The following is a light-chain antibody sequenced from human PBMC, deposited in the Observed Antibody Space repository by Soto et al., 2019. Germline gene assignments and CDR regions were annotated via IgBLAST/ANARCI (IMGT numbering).Light chain of an antibody. CDR2: DAS. Sequence: IVLTQSPATLLLSPGERATLSCRASPSVSGSLAWYQPKPGHAHRLLMYDASNSATGIPARFSGSGSGTDFTLPISSLEPEDVAVYYCQQRSNWPFTFGGGIKVEIK. J-gene: IGKJ4*01. CDR1: PSVSGS. CDR3: QQRSNWPFT. V-gene: IGKV3-11*01.